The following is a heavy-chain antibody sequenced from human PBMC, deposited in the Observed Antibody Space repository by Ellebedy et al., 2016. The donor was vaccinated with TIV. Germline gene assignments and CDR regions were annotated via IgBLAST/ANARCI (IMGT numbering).Heavy chain of an antibody. CDR3: AKTYSSSWYAYDY. Sequence: GESLKISCAASGFTFSGYAMSWVRQAPGKGLEWVSAITGSGGSTYYTDSVKGRFTISRDSSKNTLYLQMNSLRDEDTAVYYCAKTYSSSWYAYDYWGQGTLVTVSS. D-gene: IGHD6-13*01. V-gene: IGHV3-23*01. CDR2: ITGSGGST. J-gene: IGHJ4*02. CDR1: GFTFSGYA.